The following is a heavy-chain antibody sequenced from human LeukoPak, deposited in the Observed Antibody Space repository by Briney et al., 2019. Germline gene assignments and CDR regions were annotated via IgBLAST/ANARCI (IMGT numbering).Heavy chain of an antibody. V-gene: IGHV3-43*02. Sequence: WGSLRLSCVASGRPIADFAMHWVRQAPGKGLEWVCLISGDGVSTFYADSVKGRFSIFRDNSKNSLYLEMNSLRTEDAAMYYCAKESGKFDYWGQGTLVAVSS. CDR1: GRPIADFA. J-gene: IGHJ4*02. CDR2: ISGDGVST. CDR3: AKESGKFDY.